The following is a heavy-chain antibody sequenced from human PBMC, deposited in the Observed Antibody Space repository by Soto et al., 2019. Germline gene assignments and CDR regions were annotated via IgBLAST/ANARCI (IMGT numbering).Heavy chain of an antibody. D-gene: IGHD6-6*01. CDR3: AKDLWAARPPWKQQRFDY. J-gene: IGHJ4*02. CDR2: ISGSGGST. V-gene: IGHV3-23*01. CDR1: GFTFSSYS. Sequence: GGSLRLSCAASGFTFSSYSMNWVRQAPGKGLEWVSAISGSGGSTYYADSVKGRFTISRDNSKNTLYLQMNSLRAEDTAVYYCAKDLWAARPPWKQQRFDYWGQGTLVTVSS.